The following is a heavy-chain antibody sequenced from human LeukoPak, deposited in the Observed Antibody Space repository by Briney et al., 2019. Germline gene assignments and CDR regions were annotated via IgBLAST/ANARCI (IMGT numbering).Heavy chain of an antibody. CDR2: IYHSGST. J-gene: IGHJ6*03. CDR3: ARGARSAYCSSTSCHYYYYRDV. D-gene: IGHD2-2*01. Sequence: SETLSLTCAVSGYSSSSGYYWGWIRQPPGKGLEWIGSIYHSGSTYYNPSLKSRVTISVDTSKNQFSLKLSSVTAADTAVYYCARGARSAYCSSTSCHYYYYRDVWGKGTTVTVSS. CDR1: GYSSSSGYY. V-gene: IGHV4-38-2*01.